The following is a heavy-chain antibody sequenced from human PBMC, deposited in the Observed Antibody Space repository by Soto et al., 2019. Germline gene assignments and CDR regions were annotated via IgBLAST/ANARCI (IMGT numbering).Heavy chain of an antibody. CDR2: TYYRSRWYN. J-gene: IGHJ4*02. Sequence: PSPTLSLTGAISGDSVCGNSAAWNWIRQSPSRGLEWLGRTYYRSRWYNDYAVSVKSRITVTPDTSKNQFSLHLNSVTPEDTAVYYCAREFLYYVSSASYLDYSGQGALVTVSS. V-gene: IGHV6-1*01. CDR3: AREFLYYVSSASYLDY. CDR1: GDSVCGNSAA. D-gene: IGHD3-16*01.